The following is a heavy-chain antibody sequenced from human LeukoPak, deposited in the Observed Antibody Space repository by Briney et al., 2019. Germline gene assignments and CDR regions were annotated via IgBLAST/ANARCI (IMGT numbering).Heavy chain of an antibody. CDR2: ISYDGSNK. CDR1: GFTFSSYV. J-gene: IGHJ4*02. V-gene: IGHV3-30*04. CDR3: ARGSDNYGGYVDY. D-gene: IGHD2-21*01. Sequence: GGSLRLSCAASGFTFSSYVMHWVRQAPGKGLEWVAFISYDGSNKYYADSVRGRFTISRDNSKNTLYLQMNSLRAEDTAVYYCARGSDNYGGYVDYWGQGTLVTVSS.